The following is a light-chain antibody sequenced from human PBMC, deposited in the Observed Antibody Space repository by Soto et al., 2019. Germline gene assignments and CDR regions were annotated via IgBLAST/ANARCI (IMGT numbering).Light chain of an antibody. Sequence: DIQMTQSPASVSASVGDRVTITCRASQEINNWLAWYQQKPGKAPKLLIYTTSNLQSGVPSRFSGSGSGTYFTLTISSLQPEDFATYYCQQANSFPLTFGGGTKVEIK. CDR3: QQANSFPLT. V-gene: IGKV1D-12*01. CDR1: QEINNW. J-gene: IGKJ4*01. CDR2: TTS.